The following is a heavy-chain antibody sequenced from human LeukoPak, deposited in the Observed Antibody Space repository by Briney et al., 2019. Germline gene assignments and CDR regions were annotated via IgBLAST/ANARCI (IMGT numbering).Heavy chain of an antibody. V-gene: IGHV1-69*13. D-gene: IGHD4-17*01. CDR3: ATAATVTTVDYYYYMDV. J-gene: IGHJ6*03. CDR1: GGTFSSYA. Sequence: SVEVSCKASGGTFSSYAISWVRQAPGQGLEWMGGIIPIFGTANYAQKFQGRVTITADESTSTAYMELSSLRSEDTAVYYCATAATVTTVDYYYYMDVWGKGTTVTVSS. CDR2: IIPIFGTA.